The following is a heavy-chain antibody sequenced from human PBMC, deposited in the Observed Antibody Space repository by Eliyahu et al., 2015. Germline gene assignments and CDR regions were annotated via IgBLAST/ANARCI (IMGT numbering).Heavy chain of an antibody. D-gene: IGHD6-13*01. J-gene: IGHJ4*02. CDR1: GGSISSGH. CDR2: IHYSGKT. CDR3: AKTDYSTIDY. Sequence: QVQLQESGPGLVKPSETLSLTCTVSGGSISSGHWTWIRQPPGKGPEYIGYIHYSGKTYYNPSLMSRVTMSVDTSKSQFSLRLSSVTAADTAVYYCAKTDYSTIDYWGQGTLVTVSS. V-gene: IGHV4-59*04.